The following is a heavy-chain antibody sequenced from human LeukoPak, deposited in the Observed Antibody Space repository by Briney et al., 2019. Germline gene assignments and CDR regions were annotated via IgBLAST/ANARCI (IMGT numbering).Heavy chain of an antibody. CDR2: IRWDGGST. J-gene: IGHJ3*01. Sequence: PGGSLRLSCAASGLIFDDYTMHWVRQAPGKGLEWVSLIRWDGGSTYYADSVKGRFTISRDNTKNSLYLQMNSLRTEDTALYYCAKEGDGYHWGQGTMVTVSS. D-gene: IGHD5-24*01. CDR3: AKEGDGYH. CDR1: GLIFDDYT. V-gene: IGHV3-43*01.